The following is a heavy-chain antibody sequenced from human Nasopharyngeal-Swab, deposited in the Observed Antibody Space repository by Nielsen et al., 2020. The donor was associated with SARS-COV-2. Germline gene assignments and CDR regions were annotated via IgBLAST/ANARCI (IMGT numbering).Heavy chain of an antibody. CDR1: GYTFTNYY. Sequence: ASVKVSCKASGYTFTNYYMHWVRQAPGQGLEWLGIINPGAGSTTYAQKFQGRVTMTRDTSTSAVYMELSSLSSEDTAVYYCAREGGAHCTNGVCFPTYYVDVWGIGTTVTVSS. CDR3: AREGGAHCTNGVCFPTYYVDV. J-gene: IGHJ6*03. CDR2: INPGAGST. V-gene: IGHV1-46*01. D-gene: IGHD2-8*01.